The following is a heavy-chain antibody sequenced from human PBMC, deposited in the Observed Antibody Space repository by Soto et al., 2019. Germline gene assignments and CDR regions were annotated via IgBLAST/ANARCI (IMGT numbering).Heavy chain of an antibody. J-gene: IGHJ4*02. CDR2: INPISGGT. Sequence: QVQLVQSGAEVKKPGASVKVSCKASGYTFHGYYIHWARQATGQGLEWMGWINPISGGTNYAQKLQGRVTMTRETGIATVYLALSRLKSDDTAVYYCARNYYDSSDRDSLDYWGQGTLVTVYS. D-gene: IGHD3-22*01. CDR3: ARNYYDSSDRDSLDY. V-gene: IGHV1-2*02. CDR1: GYTFHGYY.